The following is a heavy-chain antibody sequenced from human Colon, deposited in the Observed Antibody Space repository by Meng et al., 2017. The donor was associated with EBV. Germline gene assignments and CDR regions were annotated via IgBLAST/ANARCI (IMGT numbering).Heavy chain of an antibody. CDR1: GWSLSGYY. Sequence: QVQLKRWGAGVLKPPEIPSLTCGVSGWSLSGYYWSWIRHFPGRTLEFIGDINRSGSANYNPSLRSRVTISVDTSKNQIFLNLHSVTAADTAVYHCARTFGYCSNNNGPRTLGYWGQGTLVTVSS. CDR3: ARTFGYCSNNNGPRTLGY. CDR2: INRSGSA. V-gene: IGHV4-34*02. D-gene: IGHD2-2*03. J-gene: IGHJ4*02.